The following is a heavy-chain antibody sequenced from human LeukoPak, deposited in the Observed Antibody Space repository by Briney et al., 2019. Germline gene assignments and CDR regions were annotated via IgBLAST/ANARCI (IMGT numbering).Heavy chain of an antibody. D-gene: IGHD3-3*01. Sequence: SETLSLTCTVSGGSISSRNHYWGWIRQPPGKGLEWIGSIYYTGDTYYRPSLKSRVTISADTSKNQFSLMLNSVTAADTAVYYCARGFRVAAKYYFDYWGQGTLVTVSS. V-gene: IGHV4-39*01. CDR1: GGSISSRNHY. J-gene: IGHJ4*02. CDR2: IYYTGDT. CDR3: ARGFRVAAKYYFDY.